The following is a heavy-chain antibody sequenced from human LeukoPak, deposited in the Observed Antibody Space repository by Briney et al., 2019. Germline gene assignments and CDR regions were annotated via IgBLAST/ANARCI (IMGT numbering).Heavy chain of an antibody. CDR1: GGSISSGDYY. D-gene: IGHD3-10*01. Sequence: SQTLSLTCTVSGGSISSGDYYWSWIRQPPGKGLERIGYIYYSGSTCYNPSLKRRVTISVDKSKNQFSLKLRTVTAADTAVYYCARAVVRGAVFDYWGQGTLVTVSS. CDR3: ARAVVRGAVFDY. V-gene: IGHV4-30-4*01. CDR2: IYYSGST. J-gene: IGHJ4*02.